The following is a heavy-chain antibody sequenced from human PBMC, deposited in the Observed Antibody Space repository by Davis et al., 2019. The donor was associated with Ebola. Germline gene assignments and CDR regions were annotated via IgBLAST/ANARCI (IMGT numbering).Heavy chain of an antibody. CDR3: ARDGRVAVAGNGGWFDP. D-gene: IGHD6-19*01. Sequence: ASVKVSCKASGYTFTTYGISWVRQAPGQGLEWVGWISTYNGNTNYAQLLQGRVTMTTDTSTSTSYMELRSLRSDDTAVYYCARDGRVAVAGNGGWFDPWGQGTLVTVSS. CDR2: ISTYNGNT. J-gene: IGHJ5*02. V-gene: IGHV1-18*01. CDR1: GYTFTTYG.